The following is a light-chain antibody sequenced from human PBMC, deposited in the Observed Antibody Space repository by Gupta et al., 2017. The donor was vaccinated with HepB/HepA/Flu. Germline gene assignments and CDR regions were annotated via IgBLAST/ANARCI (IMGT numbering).Light chain of an antibody. V-gene: IGLV7-43*01. CDR2: GTN. J-gene: IGLJ3*02. CDR3: LLYNGGAHGM. Sequence: QTVVTQAPSLTVSPGGTVTLTCASSTGTINNAFYPNWLQQKPGQAPRPLCYGTNNRYSWTPARFSGSLLGGKAALTRSGVQPEDEADYDCLLYNGGAHGMLGGGTKLTVL. CDR1: TGTINNAFY.